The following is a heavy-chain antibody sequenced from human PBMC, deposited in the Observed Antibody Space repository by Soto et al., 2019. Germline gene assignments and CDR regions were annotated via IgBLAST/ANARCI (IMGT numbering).Heavy chain of an antibody. V-gene: IGHV3-53*04. D-gene: IGHD2-15*01. Sequence: GGSLRLSCAASGFTVSSNYMSWVRQAPGKGLEWVSVIYSGGSTYYADSVKGRFTISRHNSKNTLYLQMNSLRAEDTAVYYCARGTGYCSGGSCFGYWGQGTLVTVSS. J-gene: IGHJ4*02. CDR2: IYSGGST. CDR1: GFTVSSNY. CDR3: ARGTGYCSGGSCFGY.